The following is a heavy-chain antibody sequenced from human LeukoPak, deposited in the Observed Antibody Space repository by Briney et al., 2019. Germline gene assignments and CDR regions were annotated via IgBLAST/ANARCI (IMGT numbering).Heavy chain of an antibody. Sequence: SQTLSLTCTVSGGSISSGDYYWSWIRQPPGKGLEWIGYIYYSGSTYYSPSLKSRVTISVDTSKNQFSLKLSSVTAADTGVYYCARVNWNDAFDIWGQGAMVTVSS. CDR3: ARVNWNDAFDI. V-gene: IGHV4-30-4*08. CDR1: GGSISSGDYY. D-gene: IGHD1-1*01. J-gene: IGHJ3*02. CDR2: IYYSGST.